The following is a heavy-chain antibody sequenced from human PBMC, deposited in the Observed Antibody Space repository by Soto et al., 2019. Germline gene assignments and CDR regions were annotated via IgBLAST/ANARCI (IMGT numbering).Heavy chain of an antibody. CDR1: GFTFSTYA. CDR2: ISYGGDNT. Sequence: VQMVESGGGVVQPGRSLRLSCAVSGFTFSTYAMHWVRQAPGKGLEWVAVISYGGDNTYFADSVKGRFTISSDRSKNTLYLQMNSLTTEDTAVYYCARDREVSMRSFDYWGQGTLVTVSS. D-gene: IGHD3-10*01. V-gene: IGHV3-30-3*01. CDR3: ARDREVSMRSFDY. J-gene: IGHJ4*02.